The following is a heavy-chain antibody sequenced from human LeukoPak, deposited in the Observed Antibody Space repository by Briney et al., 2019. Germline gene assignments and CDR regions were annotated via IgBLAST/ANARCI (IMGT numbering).Heavy chain of an antibody. CDR1: GFTFSSYS. J-gene: IGHJ4*02. V-gene: IGHV3-23*01. Sequence: GGSLRLSCAASGFTFSSYSMSWVRQAPGKGLEWVSTISGSGGSAYYADSVKGRFTISRDNSKNTLYLQMNSLRAEDTAVYYCAKQSFYDSIGYSTAWGQGTLVTVSS. CDR2: ISGSGGSA. D-gene: IGHD3-22*01. CDR3: AKQSFYDSIGYSTA.